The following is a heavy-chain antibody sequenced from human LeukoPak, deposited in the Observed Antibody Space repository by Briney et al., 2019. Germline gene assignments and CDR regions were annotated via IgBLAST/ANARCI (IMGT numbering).Heavy chain of an antibody. CDR3: ARAPDSSGYKPFHAFDI. J-gene: IGHJ3*02. CDR2: INPNSGGT. V-gene: IGHV1-2*02. D-gene: IGHD3-22*01. Sequence: ASVKVSCKASGYTFTGYYMHWVRQAPGQGLEWMGWINPNSGGTNYAQKFQGRVTMTRDTSISTAYMELSRLRSDDTAVYYCARAPDSSGYKPFHAFDIWGQGTMVTVSS. CDR1: GYTFTGYY.